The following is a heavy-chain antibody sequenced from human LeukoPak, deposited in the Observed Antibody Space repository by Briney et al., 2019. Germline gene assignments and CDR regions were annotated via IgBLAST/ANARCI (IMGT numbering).Heavy chain of an antibody. V-gene: IGHV1-18*01. CDR2: ISAYNGNT. CDR1: GYIFTTYG. D-gene: IGHD1-26*01. Sequence: ASVKVSCKASGYIFTTYGISWVRQAPGQGLEWMGWISAYNGNTNYAQKLQGRVTMTTDTATRTAYMELRSLRSDDTAVYYCARETTNRVGATVYWGQGALVTVSS. J-gene: IGHJ4*02. CDR3: ARETTNRVGATVY.